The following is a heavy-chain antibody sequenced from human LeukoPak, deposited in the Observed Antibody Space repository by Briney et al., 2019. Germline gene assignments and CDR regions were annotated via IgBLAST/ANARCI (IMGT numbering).Heavy chain of an antibody. V-gene: IGHV4-30-4*08. CDR2: IYYSGST. CDR1: GVSISSGDYY. CDR3: ARGGRYQLLETDY. J-gene: IGHJ4*02. Sequence: SETLSLTCTVSGVSISSGDYYWSWIRQPPGKGLEWIGYIYYSGSTYYNPSLKSRVTISVDTSKNQFSLKLSSVTAADTAVYYCARGGRYQLLETDYWGQGTLVTVSS. D-gene: IGHD2-2*01.